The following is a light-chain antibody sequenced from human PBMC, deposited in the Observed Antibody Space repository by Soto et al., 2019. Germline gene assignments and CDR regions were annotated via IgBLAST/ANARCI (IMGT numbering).Light chain of an antibody. J-gene: IGKJ1*01. CDR3: QQYGSSSWT. CDR2: GAS. V-gene: IGKV3-20*01. Sequence: EIVLTQSPGTLSLSPGERATLSCRASQTVSSNYLAWYQQTPGQAPRLLMYGASTRATGIPDRFSGRGSGTDFTLTITRLEPEDFAVYYCQQYGSSSWTFGQGTKVEIK. CDR1: QTVSSNY.